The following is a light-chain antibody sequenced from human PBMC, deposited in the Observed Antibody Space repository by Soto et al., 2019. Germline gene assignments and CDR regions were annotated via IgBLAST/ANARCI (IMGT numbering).Light chain of an antibody. CDR1: SSDVGSYNL. J-gene: IGLJ2*01. CDR2: EGN. V-gene: IGLV2-23*01. Sequence: QSALTQPASVSGSPGQSITISCTGTSSDVGSYNLVSWYQQHPGKAPKLLIYEGNKRPSGVSNRCSGSKSGNTASLTISGLQAEDEADYYCCSYAGSSSVVFGGGTKLTVL. CDR3: CSYAGSSSVV.